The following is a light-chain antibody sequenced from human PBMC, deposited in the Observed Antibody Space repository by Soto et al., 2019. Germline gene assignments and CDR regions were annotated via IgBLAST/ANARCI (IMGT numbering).Light chain of an antibody. J-gene: IGLJ2*01. CDR3: GSYTSSGTPV. Sequence: QSVLTQPASVSGSPGQSITISCTGTSSDVGGYNYVCWYQHHPGKAPKLMIYDVINRPSGVSSHFSGSKSGNTASLTISGLQAEDEADYYCGSYTSSGTPVFGGGTKLTVL. CDR1: SSDVGGYNY. V-gene: IGLV2-14*03. CDR2: DVI.